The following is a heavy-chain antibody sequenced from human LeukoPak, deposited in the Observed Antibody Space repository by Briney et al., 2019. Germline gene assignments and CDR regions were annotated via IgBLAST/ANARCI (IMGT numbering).Heavy chain of an antibody. CDR3: ARATYYYYMDV. V-gene: IGHV1-3*03. Sequence: ASVKVSCKASGYTFTSYVMHWVRQAPGQRLEWMGWINAGNGNTKYSQEFQGRVTITRDTSASTAYIEVSSLRSEDMAVYYCARATYYYYMDVWGKGTTVTVSS. J-gene: IGHJ6*03. CDR2: INAGNGNT. CDR1: GYTFTSYV.